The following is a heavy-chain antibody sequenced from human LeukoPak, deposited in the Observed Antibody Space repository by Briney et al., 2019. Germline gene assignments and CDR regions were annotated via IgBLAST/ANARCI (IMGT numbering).Heavy chain of an antibody. Sequence: SETLSLTCAVYGGSFSGYYWSWIRQPPGKGLEWIGEINHSGSTNYNPSPKSRVTISVDTSKNQFSLKLSSVTAADTAVYYCARTNKHGGYCSSTSCYGRYYYYGMDVWGQGTTVTVSS. CDR2: INHSGST. CDR3: ARTNKHGGYCSSTSCYGRYYYYGMDV. J-gene: IGHJ6*02. V-gene: IGHV4-34*01. CDR1: GGSFSGYY. D-gene: IGHD2-2*01.